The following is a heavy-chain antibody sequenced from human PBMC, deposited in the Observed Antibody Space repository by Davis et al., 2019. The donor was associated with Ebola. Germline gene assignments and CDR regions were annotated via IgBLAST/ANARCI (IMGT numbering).Heavy chain of an antibody. CDR2: INHSGST. J-gene: IGHJ6*02. V-gene: IGHV4-34*01. CDR1: GGSFSGYY. D-gene: IGHD3-16*02. CDR3: ARGNYVWGSYRYVAYYYYGMDV. Sequence: SETLSLTCAVYGGSFSGYYWSWIRQPPGKGLEWIGEINHSGSTNYNPSPKSRVTISVDTSKNQFSLKLSSVTAADTAVYYCARGNYVWGSYRYVAYYYYGMDVWGQGTTVTVSS.